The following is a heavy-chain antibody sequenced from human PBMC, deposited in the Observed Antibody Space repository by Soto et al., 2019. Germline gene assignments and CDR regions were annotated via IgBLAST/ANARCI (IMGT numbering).Heavy chain of an antibody. V-gene: IGHV3-11*01. CDR3: ARAPPNNYYYYYMDV. CDR1: GFTFSDYY. CDR2: ISSSGSTI. Sequence: QVQLVEYGGGLVKPGGSLSLSCAASGFTFSDYYMSWIRQAPGKGLEWVSYISSSGSTIYYADSVKGRFTISRDNAKNSLYLQMNSLIAEDTAVYYCARAPPNNYYYYYMDVWGKGTTVTVSS. J-gene: IGHJ6*03.